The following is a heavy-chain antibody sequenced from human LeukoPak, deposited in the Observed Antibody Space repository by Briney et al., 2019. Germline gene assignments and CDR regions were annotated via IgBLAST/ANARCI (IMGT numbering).Heavy chain of an antibody. D-gene: IGHD3-3*01. Sequence: ASVKVSCKASGYTFTGYYMHWVRQAPGQGLEWMGWINPNSGGTNYAQKFQGRVTMTRDTSISTAYMELSRLRSDDTAVYYCAREPQPFWSGYTAHAFDIWGQGTMVTVSS. CDR1: GYTFTGYY. J-gene: IGHJ3*02. V-gene: IGHV1-2*02. CDR2: INPNSGGT. CDR3: AREPQPFWSGYTAHAFDI.